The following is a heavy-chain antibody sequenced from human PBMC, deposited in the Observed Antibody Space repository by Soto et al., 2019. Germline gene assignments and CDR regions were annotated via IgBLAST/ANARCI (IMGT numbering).Heavy chain of an antibody. Sequence: ASVKVSCKASGGTFSSYAISWVRQAPGQGLEWLGGIIPIFGTANYAQKFQGRVTITADESTSTAYMELSSLRSEDTAVYYCARDYDYVWGSYRPRGAFDIWGQGTMVTV. D-gene: IGHD3-16*02. CDR2: IIPIFGTA. CDR1: GGTFSSYA. J-gene: IGHJ3*02. V-gene: IGHV1-69*13. CDR3: ARDYDYVWGSYRPRGAFDI.